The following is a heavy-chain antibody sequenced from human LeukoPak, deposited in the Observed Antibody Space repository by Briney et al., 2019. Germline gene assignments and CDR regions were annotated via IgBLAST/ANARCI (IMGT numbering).Heavy chain of an antibody. D-gene: IGHD5-24*01. CDR1: GGYISSSSYY. J-gene: IGHJ4*02. CDR3: ARREMATITYSY. V-gene: IGHV4-39*01. CDR2: IYYSGST. Sequence: SETLSLTCTVSGGYISSSSYYWGWNRQPPGNGLEWIGSIYYSGSTYYNPSLKSRVTISVDTSKNQFSLKLSSVTAADTAVYYCARREMATITYSYWGQGTLVTVSS.